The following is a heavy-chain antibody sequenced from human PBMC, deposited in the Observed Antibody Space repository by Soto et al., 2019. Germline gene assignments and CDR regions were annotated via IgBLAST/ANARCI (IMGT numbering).Heavy chain of an antibody. Sequence: PGGSLRLSCAASGFTFSSYSMNWVRQAPGKGLEWVSSISSSSSYIYYADSVKGRFTISRGNAKNSLYLQMNSLRAEDTAVYYCARGGQWLRLTWFDPWGQGTLVTVSS. CDR1: GFTFSSYS. CDR2: ISSSSSYI. CDR3: ARGGQWLRLTWFDP. V-gene: IGHV3-21*01. J-gene: IGHJ5*02. D-gene: IGHD5-12*01.